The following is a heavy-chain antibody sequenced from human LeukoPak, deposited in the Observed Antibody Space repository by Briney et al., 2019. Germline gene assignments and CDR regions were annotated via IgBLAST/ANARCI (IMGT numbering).Heavy chain of an antibody. CDR3: ARDRIAVAGSYFDY. CDR1: GFTFSSYG. J-gene: IGHJ4*02. V-gene: IGHV3-33*01. CDR2: IWYDGSNK. D-gene: IGHD6-19*01. Sequence: GGSLRLSCAASGFTFSSYGMHWVRQAPGKGLEWVAVIWYDGSNKYYADSVKGRFTISRDNSKNTLYLQMNSLRAEDTAVYYCARDRIAVAGSYFDYWGQGTLVTVPS.